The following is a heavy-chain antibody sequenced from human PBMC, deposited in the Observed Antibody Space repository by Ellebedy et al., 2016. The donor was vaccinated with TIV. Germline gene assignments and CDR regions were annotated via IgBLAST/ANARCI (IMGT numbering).Heavy chain of an antibody. J-gene: IGHJ4*02. D-gene: IGHD5-24*01. CDR1: GFPFSNYW. V-gene: IGHV3-74*01. CDR2: INRDGCSA. Sequence: GESLKISCAASGFPFSNYWLHWVLQAPGKGLVWLSRINRDGCSANYADYVKGRFSISRDNSKNTLYVQLNSLRAEDTAVYYCAKEMKAPGAYSDSWGQGTLVTVSS. CDR3: AKEMKAPGAYSDS.